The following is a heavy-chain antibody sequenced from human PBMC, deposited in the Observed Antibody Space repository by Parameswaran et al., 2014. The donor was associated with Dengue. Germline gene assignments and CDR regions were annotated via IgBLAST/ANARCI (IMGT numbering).Heavy chain of an antibody. Sequence: WIRQPPGKGLEWVGFIRSKAYGGTTEYAASVKGRFTISRDDSKSIAYLQMNSLKTEDTAVYYCTLPYYYDSSGYYWLSQYGMDVWGQGTTVTVSS. CDR2: IRSKAYGGTT. D-gene: IGHD3-22*01. V-gene: IGHV3-49*02. CDR3: TLPYYYDSSGYYWLSQYGMDV. J-gene: IGHJ6*02.